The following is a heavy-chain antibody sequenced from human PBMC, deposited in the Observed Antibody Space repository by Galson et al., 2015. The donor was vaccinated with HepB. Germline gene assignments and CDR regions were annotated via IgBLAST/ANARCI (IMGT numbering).Heavy chain of an antibody. CDR3: ARHGNIVVVASASAFDI. CDR1: GGSVSSANYF. D-gene: IGHD2-21*01. Sequence: SETLLTCTASGGSVSSANYFWGWIRQTPGKGLEWIGSIYFSGNTYYNPSLKSRVTISVDTSKNQFSLKLSSVTAADTAVYYCARHGNIVVVASASAFDIWGQGTMVTVSS. CDR2: IYFSGNT. J-gene: IGHJ3*02. V-gene: IGHV4-39*01.